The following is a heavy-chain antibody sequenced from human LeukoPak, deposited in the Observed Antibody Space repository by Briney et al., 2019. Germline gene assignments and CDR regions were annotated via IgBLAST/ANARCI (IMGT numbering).Heavy chain of an antibody. CDR1: GFTFSSYE. CDR2: ISSSGSTI. D-gene: IGHD3-10*01. CDR3: ARDGYYGSGSYGPNWFDP. Sequence: GGSLRLSCAASGFTFSSYEMNWVRQAPGKGLEWVSYISSSGSTIYYADSVKGRFTISRDNAKNSLYLQVNSLRAEDTAVYYCARDGYYGSGSYGPNWFDPWGQGTLVTVSS. V-gene: IGHV3-48*03. J-gene: IGHJ5*02.